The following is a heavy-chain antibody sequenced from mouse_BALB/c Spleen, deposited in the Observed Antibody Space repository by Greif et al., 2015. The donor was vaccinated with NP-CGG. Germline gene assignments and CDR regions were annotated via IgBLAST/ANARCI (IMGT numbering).Heavy chain of an antibody. J-gene: IGHJ3*01. CDR3: ARSITTGFAY. CDR1: GYSFTSYY. D-gene: IGHD2-4*01. V-gene: IGHV1-66*01. CDR2: IFPGSGNT. Sequence: VHLVESGPELVKPGASVKISCKASGYSFTSYYIHWVKQRPGQGLEWIGWIFPGSGNTKYNEKFKGKATLTADTSSSTAYMQLSSLTSEDSAVYFCARSITTGFAYWGQGTLVTVSA.